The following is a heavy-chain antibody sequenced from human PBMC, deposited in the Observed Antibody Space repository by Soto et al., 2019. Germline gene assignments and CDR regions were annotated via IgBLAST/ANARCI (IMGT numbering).Heavy chain of an antibody. D-gene: IGHD2-21*02. J-gene: IGHJ4*02. CDR3: AKGSLHPCGGNSDTDY. V-gene: IGHV3-23*01. CDR1: GFSISSYA. Sequence: PGGSLTLSCTASGFSISSYAMSWVRQPQETGLDSVTAISGIGDSTYYADTVKGRFTISRDNSKNTLYLQMISLRAEDTAVYYCAKGSLHPCGGNSDTDYWGQGTLVTVSS. CDR2: ISGIGDST.